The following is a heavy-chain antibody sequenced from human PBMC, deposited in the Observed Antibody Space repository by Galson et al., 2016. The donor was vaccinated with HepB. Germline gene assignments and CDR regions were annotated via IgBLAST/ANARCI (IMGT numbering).Heavy chain of an antibody. D-gene: IGHD1-1*01. CDR2: ITPEGSDT. CDR3: ARDGIPSLDQ. Sequence: SLRLSCAASGFTFSSYGMHWVRQAPGKGLDWVALITPEGSDTYYADAVKGRFTISRDNSKNTLSLQMSSLRAEDTAIYYCARDGIPSLDQWGQGILVTVSS. CDR1: GFTFSSYG. V-gene: IGHV3-30*03. J-gene: IGHJ4*02.